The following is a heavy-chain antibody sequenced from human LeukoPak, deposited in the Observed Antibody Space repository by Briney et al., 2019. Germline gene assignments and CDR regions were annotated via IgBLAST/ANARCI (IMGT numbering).Heavy chain of an antibody. Sequence: GGSLRLSCAASGSTFSSYAMSWVRQAPGKGLEWVSAISGSGGSTYYADSVKGRFTISRDNSKNTLYLQMNSLRAEDTAVYYCAKDFWFDVDGDAFDIWGQGTMVTVSS. CDR3: AKDFWFDVDGDAFDI. J-gene: IGHJ3*02. V-gene: IGHV3-23*01. CDR2: ISGSGGST. CDR1: GSTFSSYA. D-gene: IGHD3-10*01.